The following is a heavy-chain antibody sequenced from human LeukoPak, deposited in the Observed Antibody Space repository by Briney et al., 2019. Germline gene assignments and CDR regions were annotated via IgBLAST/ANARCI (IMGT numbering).Heavy chain of an antibody. J-gene: IGHJ3*02. V-gene: IGHV3-48*01. D-gene: IGHD6-19*01. Sequence: GGSLRLSCAVSGFTFNIYSMNCVRQAPGKGLEWVSYFRGSDNLIHYADSVKGRFTISRDNAKNSLYLQMNSLSADDTAIYYCARDSQWAFDIWGQGTMVTVSS. CDR1: GFTFNIYS. CDR2: FRGSDNLI. CDR3: ARDSQWAFDI.